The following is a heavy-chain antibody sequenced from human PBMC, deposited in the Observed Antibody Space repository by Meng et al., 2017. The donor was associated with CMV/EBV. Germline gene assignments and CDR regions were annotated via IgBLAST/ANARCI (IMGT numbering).Heavy chain of an antibody. J-gene: IGHJ3*02. V-gene: IGHV3-7*01. D-gene: IGHD3-22*01. CDR2: IKQDGSEK. CDR3: ARERGRMIVVARGFDAFDI. CDR1: GFTFSSYW. Sequence: GESLKIPCAASGFTFSSYWMSWVRQAPGKGLEWVANIKQDGSEKYYVDSVKGRFTISRDNAKNSLYLQMNSLRAEDTAVYYCARERGRMIVVARGFDAFDIWGQGTMVTVSS.